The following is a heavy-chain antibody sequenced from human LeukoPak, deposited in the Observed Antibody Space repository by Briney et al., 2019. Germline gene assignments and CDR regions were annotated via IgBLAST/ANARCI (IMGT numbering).Heavy chain of an antibody. Sequence: GGSLRLSCAASGFTFSSYAMTWVRQAPGKGLEWVSYISSSGSSIYYADSVKGRFTISRDNAKNSLYLQMNSLGAEDTAVYYCATGYYDILTGYYFDYWGQGTLVTVSS. V-gene: IGHV3-48*03. CDR1: GFTFSSYA. CDR3: ATGYYDILTGYYFDY. CDR2: ISSSGSSI. J-gene: IGHJ4*02. D-gene: IGHD3-9*01.